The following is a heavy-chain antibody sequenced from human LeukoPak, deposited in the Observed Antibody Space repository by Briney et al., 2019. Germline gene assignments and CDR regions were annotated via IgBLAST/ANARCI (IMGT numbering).Heavy chain of an antibody. Sequence: GESLKISCKGSEYSFTSYWIGWVRQMPGKGLEWMGIIYPGDSDTRYSPSFQGQVTISADKSISTAYLQWSSLKASDTAMYYCARAYGYSSGWYYFDYWGQGTLVTVSS. CDR1: EYSFTSYW. CDR2: IYPGDSDT. D-gene: IGHD6-19*01. CDR3: ARAYGYSSGWYYFDY. J-gene: IGHJ4*02. V-gene: IGHV5-51*01.